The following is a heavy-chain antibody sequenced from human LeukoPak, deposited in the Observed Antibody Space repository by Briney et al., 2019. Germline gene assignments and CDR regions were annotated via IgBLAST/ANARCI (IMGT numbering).Heavy chain of an antibody. D-gene: IGHD6-13*01. Sequence: ASETLSLTCTVSGGSISSYYWSWIRQPAGKGLEWIGRIYTSGSTNYNPSLKSRVTMSVDTSKNQFSLKLSSVTAADTAVYYCAGVGYSSSPRYYYYMDVWGKGTTVTVSS. V-gene: IGHV4-4*07. J-gene: IGHJ6*03. CDR1: GGSISSYY. CDR3: AGVGYSSSPRYYYYMDV. CDR2: IYTSGST.